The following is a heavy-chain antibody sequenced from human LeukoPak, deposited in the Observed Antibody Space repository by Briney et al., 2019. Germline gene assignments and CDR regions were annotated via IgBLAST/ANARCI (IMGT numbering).Heavy chain of an antibody. CDR1: GFAFNNYA. D-gene: IGHD5-24*01. Sequence: PGGSLRLSCAASGFAFNNYAVSWVRQAPGKGLEWVSAISGSGSSTEYADSVKGRFSISRDSSKNTLFLQMNSLRDEDTAICYCAKDTPVFRPRAKFTDFFDYWGQGTLVTVSS. CDR2: ISGSGSST. CDR3: AKDTPVFRPRAKFTDFFDY. J-gene: IGHJ4*02. V-gene: IGHV3-23*01.